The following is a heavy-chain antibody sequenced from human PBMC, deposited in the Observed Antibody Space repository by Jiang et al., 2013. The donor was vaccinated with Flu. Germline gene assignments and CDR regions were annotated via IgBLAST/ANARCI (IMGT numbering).Heavy chain of an antibody. Sequence: SGSELKKPGASVKVSCKASGYTFTTYAMNWVRLAPGQGLEWMGWINTNTGDPTYAQGFTGRFVFSLDISVSTAYLQISSLKAEDTAFYYCARGYRRGYNSGSWYFDSWGQGTLVTVSS. CDR1: GYTFTTYA. CDR2: INTNTGDP. CDR3: ARGYRRGYNSGSWYFDS. V-gene: IGHV7-4-1*02. D-gene: IGHD6-19*01. J-gene: IGHJ4*02.